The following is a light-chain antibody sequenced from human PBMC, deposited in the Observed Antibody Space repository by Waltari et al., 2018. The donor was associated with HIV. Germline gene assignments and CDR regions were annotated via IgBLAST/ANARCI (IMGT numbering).Light chain of an antibody. J-gene: IGLJ3*02. CDR3: ASFTGDNTVM. V-gene: IGLV2-14*03. CDR2: DVD. CDR1: DTDFSLYKF. Sequence: AVTQPASVSGLPGQSTTISCTGDDTDFSLYKFVSWYQQHSGQPPGRILVDVDIRASGVSARFSGAMSGNTASLTISGLRAEDEGHYYCASFTGDNTVMFGGGTEVTVL.